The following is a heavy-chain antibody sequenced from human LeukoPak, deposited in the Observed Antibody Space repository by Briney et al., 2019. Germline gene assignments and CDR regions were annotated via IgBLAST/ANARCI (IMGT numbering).Heavy chain of an antibody. CDR3: ATYRQVLLPFES. J-gene: IGHJ4*02. V-gene: IGHV3-23*01. Sequence: GGSLRLSCAASGFTFSTFAMIWVRQPPGKGLEWVSSIFQGGGEIHYADSVRGRFTISRDNSKSTLFLQMNSLRAEDTAIYYCATYRQVLLPFESWGQGTLVTVSS. CDR2: IFQGGGEI. CDR1: GFTFSTFA. D-gene: IGHD5-18*01.